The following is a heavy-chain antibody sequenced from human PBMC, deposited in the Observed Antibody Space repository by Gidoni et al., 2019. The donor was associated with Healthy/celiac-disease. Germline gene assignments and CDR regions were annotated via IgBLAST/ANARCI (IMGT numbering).Heavy chain of an antibody. V-gene: IGHV1-58*02. J-gene: IGHJ6*02. Sequence: QMQLVQSGPEVKKPGTSVKVSCKASGFTFTSSAMQWVRQARGQRLEWIGWIVVGSGNTNYAQKFQERVTITRDMSTSTAYMELSSLRSENTAVYYCAAGRYCSGGSCYSPYYYYGMDVWGQGTTVTVSS. D-gene: IGHD2-15*01. CDR2: IVVGSGNT. CDR1: GFTFTSSA. CDR3: AAGRYCSGGSCYSPYYYYGMDV.